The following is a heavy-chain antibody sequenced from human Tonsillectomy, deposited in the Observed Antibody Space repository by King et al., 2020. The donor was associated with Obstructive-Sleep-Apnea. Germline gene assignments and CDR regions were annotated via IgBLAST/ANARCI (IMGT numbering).Heavy chain of an antibody. CDR2: ISAYNGNT. CDR1: GYTFTSYG. D-gene: IGHD3-10*01. J-gene: IGHJ5*02. Sequence: VQLVESGAEVKKPGASVKVSCKASGYTFTSYGISWVRQAPGQGLEWMGWISAYNGNTYYAQKLQGRVTMTTDTSTSTAYMELKSLRYDDTAGYYGARVPPTLRSPAFGDANWFDPWGQGTLVTVSS. V-gene: IGHV1-18*01. CDR3: ARVPPTLRSPAFGDANWFDP.